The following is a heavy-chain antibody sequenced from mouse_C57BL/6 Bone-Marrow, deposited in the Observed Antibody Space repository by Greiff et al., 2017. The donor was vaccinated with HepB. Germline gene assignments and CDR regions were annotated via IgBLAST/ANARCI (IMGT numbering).Heavy chain of an antibody. CDR3: ARERITTVVPYFDY. CDR2: ISYDGSN. J-gene: IGHJ2*01. D-gene: IGHD1-1*01. Sequence: EVKVEESGPGLVKPSQSLSLTCSVTGYSITSGYYWNWIRQFPGNKLEWMGYISYDGSNNYNPSLKNRISITRDTSKNQFFLKLNSVTTEDTATYYCARERITTVVPYFDYWGQGTTLTVSS. CDR1: GYSITSGYY. V-gene: IGHV3-6*01.